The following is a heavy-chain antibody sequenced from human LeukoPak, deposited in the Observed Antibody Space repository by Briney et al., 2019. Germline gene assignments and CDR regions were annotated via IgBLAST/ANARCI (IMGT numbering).Heavy chain of an antibody. J-gene: IGHJ6*02. CDR2: IKSRGGST. Sequence: ASVKVSCKASGYTFNTDYFQWVRQAPGQGLEWMGIIKSRGGSTTYAQKFQGRVTMTTDTSTSTVYMDLSSLTYEDTAVYYCARDRESSGFFSYYYGMDVWGQGTTVTVSS. V-gene: IGHV1-46*02. CDR3: ARDRESSGFFSYYYGMDV. D-gene: IGHD6-19*01. CDR1: GYTFNTDY.